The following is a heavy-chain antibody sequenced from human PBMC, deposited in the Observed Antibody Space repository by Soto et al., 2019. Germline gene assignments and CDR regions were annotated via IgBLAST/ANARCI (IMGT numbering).Heavy chain of an antibody. CDR1: GFTFSSFW. Sequence: GGSLRLSCAASGFTFSSFWMDWVRQAPGKGLEWVANINPDGSEKHYVDSVKGRFTISRDNAKNSLYLQMSSLTAGDSALYYCSRSLDSWGQGIWVTVSS. CDR2: INPDGSEK. CDR3: SRSLDS. V-gene: IGHV3-7*01. J-gene: IGHJ4*02.